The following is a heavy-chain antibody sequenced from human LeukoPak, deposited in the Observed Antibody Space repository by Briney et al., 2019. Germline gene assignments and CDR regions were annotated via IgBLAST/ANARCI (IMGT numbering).Heavy chain of an antibody. CDR2: INHSGST. CDR1: GGSFSGYY. CDR3: ARGYSSSWYSEPFDY. Sequence: SETLSLTCAVYGGSFSGYYWSWIRQPPGKGLEWIGEINHSGSTNYNPSLKSRVTISVDTSKNQFSLKLSSVTAADTAVYYCARGYSSSWYSEPFDYWGQGTLVTVSS. D-gene: IGHD6-13*01. J-gene: IGHJ4*02. V-gene: IGHV4-34*01.